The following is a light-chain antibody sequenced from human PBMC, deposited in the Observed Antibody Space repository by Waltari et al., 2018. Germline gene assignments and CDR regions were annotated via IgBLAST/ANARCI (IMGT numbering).Light chain of an antibody. V-gene: IGKV3-11*01. Sequence: EIVLTQSPATLSLSPGERATLSCRASQSVSSYLAWYQQKPGQAPRLLIYDASNRATGIPARFSGSGSGTDFTRTISSLEPEDFAGYYCQQRSNWPPITFGPGTKVDIK. J-gene: IGKJ3*01. CDR1: QSVSSY. CDR2: DAS. CDR3: QQRSNWPPIT.